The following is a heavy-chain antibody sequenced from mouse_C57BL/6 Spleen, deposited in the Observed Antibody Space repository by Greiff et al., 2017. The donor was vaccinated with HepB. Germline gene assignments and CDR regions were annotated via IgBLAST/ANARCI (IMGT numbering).Heavy chain of an antibody. CDR3: VRGGDYYGSSPYAMDY. V-gene: IGHV10-3*01. CDR2: IRSKSSNYAT. Sequence: GGGLVQPKGSLKLSCAASGFTFNTYAMHWVRQAPGKGLEWVARIRSKSSNYATYYADSVKDRFTISRDDSQSMLYLQMNNLKTEDTAMYYCVRGGDYYGSSPYAMDYWGQGTSVTVSS. D-gene: IGHD1-1*01. J-gene: IGHJ4*01. CDR1: GFTFNTYA.